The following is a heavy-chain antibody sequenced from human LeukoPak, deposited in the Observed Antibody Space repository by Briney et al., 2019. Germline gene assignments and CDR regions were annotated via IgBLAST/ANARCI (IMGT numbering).Heavy chain of an antibody. CDR3: AWYGVTHSLDV. J-gene: IGHJ6*02. CDR1: GFSLSNYW. Sequence: RSGGSLRLSCAASGFSLSNYWMSWVRQAPGKGLEWVANINQDGSDIYYVDSVMGRFTISKDHAKNSVYLQMNSLRPEDTAIYYCAWYGVTHSLDVWGQGTTVTVSS. CDR2: INQDGSDI. V-gene: IGHV3-7*01. D-gene: IGHD3-10*01.